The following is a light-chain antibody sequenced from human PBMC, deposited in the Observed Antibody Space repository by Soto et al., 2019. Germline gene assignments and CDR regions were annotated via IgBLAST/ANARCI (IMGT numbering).Light chain of an antibody. CDR1: QSVNSY. CDR3: QQGGSWPLT. V-gene: IGKV3-11*01. CDR2: DAS. J-gene: IGKJ4*01. Sequence: EIVLTQSPATLSLSPGERGTLSCRASQSVNSYLAWYQQKPGQAPRLLIYDASNRATGVPSRFSGSASGTDFTLTISSLEPEDFPVYYCQQGGSWPLTIGGGTKVEIK.